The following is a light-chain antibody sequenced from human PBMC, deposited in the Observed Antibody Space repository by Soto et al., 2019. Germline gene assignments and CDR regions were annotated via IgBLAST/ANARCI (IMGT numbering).Light chain of an antibody. CDR3: SSYTSSTTRV. J-gene: IGLJ1*01. CDR1: SSDVGDYNY. CDR2: DVS. Sequence: QSALTQPASVSGSPGQSITISCTGTSSDVGDYNYVSWYQQHPGKAPKLMIYDVSNRPSGVSNRFSGSKSGSTASLTISGLQAEDEADYYCSSYTSSTTRVFGPGTKLIVL. V-gene: IGLV2-14*01.